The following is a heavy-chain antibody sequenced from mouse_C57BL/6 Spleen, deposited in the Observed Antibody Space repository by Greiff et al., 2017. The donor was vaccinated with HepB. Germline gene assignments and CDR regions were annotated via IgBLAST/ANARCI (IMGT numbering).Heavy chain of an antibody. J-gene: IGHJ2*01. CDR2: INPSSGYT. Sequence: QVQLKESGAELARPGASVKMSCKASGYTFTSYTMHWVKQRPGQGLEWIGYINPSSGYTKYNQKFKDKATLTADKSSSTAYMQLSSLTSEDSAVYYCARSGQLRLQDYYFDYWGQGTTLTVSS. D-gene: IGHD3-2*02. CDR3: ARSGQLRLQDYYFDY. CDR1: GYTFTSYT. V-gene: IGHV1-4*01.